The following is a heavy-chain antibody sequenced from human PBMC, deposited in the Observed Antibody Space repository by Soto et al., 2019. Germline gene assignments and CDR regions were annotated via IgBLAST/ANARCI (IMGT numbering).Heavy chain of an antibody. CDR3: ASTKYDSSAYYYWYLGL. D-gene: IGHD3-22*01. J-gene: IGHJ2*01. CDR2: IIPIFGSA. Sequence: QVHLVQSGAEVKKPGSSVKVSCQASGVPFSRYAISWVRQAPGQGLEWMGGIIPIFGSANYAQKFQGRVTITADTSANTVYLELSSLRSEDTAVYYCASTKYDSSAYYYWYLGLWGRGTLVTVSS. CDR1: GVPFSRYA. V-gene: IGHV1-69*06.